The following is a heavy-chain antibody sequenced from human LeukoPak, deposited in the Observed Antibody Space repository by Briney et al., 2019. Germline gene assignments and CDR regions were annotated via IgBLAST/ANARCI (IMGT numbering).Heavy chain of an antibody. CDR1: GYTFTNYD. CDR2: ISAYNGNT. Sequence: ASVKVSCKASGYTFTNYDINWVRQAPGQGLEWMGWISAYNGNTNYAQKLQGRVTMTTDTSTSTAYMELRSLRSDDTAVYYCARTNEGAAAGTISPHWGQGTLVTVSS. CDR3: ARTNEGAAAGTISPH. J-gene: IGHJ4*02. D-gene: IGHD6-13*01. V-gene: IGHV1-18*01.